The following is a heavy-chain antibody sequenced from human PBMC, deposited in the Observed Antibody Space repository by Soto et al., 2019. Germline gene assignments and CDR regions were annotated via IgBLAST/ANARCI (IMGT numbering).Heavy chain of an antibody. V-gene: IGHV4-4*02. D-gene: IGHD3-3*01. Sequence: PSETLSLTCAVSGGSISSSNWWSWVRQPPGKGLEWIGEIYHSGSTNYNPSLKSRVTISVDKSKNQFSLKLSSVTAADTAVYYCARGGTYYDFWSGYNEADYYGMDVWGQGTTVTVSS. CDR3: ARGGTYYDFWSGYNEADYYGMDV. CDR2: IYHSGST. J-gene: IGHJ6*02. CDR1: GGSISSSNW.